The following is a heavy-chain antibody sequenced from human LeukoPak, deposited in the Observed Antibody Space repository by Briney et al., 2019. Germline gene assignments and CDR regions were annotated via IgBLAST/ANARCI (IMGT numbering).Heavy chain of an antibody. V-gene: IGHV3-21*01. CDR1: GFTFSSYS. CDR2: ISSSSSYI. Sequence: GGSLGLSCAASGFTFSSYSMNWVRQAPGKGLEWVSSISSSSSYIYYADSVKGRFTISRDNAKNSLYLQMNSLRAEDTAVYYCARDQSSGGFKDTFDYWGQGTLVTVSS. J-gene: IGHJ4*02. D-gene: IGHD5-18*01. CDR3: ARDQSSGGFKDTFDY.